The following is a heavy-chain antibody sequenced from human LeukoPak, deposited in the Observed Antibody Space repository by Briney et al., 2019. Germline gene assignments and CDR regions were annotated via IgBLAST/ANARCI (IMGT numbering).Heavy chain of an antibody. J-gene: IGHJ4*02. CDR2: ISSSSSTI. CDR3: AREFSGAAFDY. V-gene: IGHV3-48*04. Sequence: PGGSLRLSCAASGFTFSSYSMLWVRQAPGKGLEWVSYISSSSSTIYYADSVKGRFTISRDNAKNSLYLQMNSLRAEDTAVYYCAREFSGAAFDYWGQGTLVTVSS. CDR1: GFTFSSYS. D-gene: IGHD3-10*01.